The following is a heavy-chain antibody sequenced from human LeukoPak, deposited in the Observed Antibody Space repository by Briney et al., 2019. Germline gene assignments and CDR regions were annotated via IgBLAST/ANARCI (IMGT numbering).Heavy chain of an antibody. CDR3: ARHVGGILTGYNYYYYYMDV. CDR2: IYPGDSDT. CDR1: GYSFTSYW. J-gene: IGHJ6*03. D-gene: IGHD3-9*01. Sequence: GESLKISCKGSGYSFTSYWIGWVRQMPGKGLEWMGIIYPGDSDTRYSPSFQGQVTISADKSISTAYLQWSSLKASDTAMYYCARHVGGILTGYNYYYYYMDVWGKGTTVTISS. V-gene: IGHV5-51*01.